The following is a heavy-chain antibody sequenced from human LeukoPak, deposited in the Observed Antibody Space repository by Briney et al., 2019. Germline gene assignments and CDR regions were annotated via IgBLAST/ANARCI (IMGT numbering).Heavy chain of an antibody. CDR2: IIPIFGTA. CDR1: GGTFSSYA. J-gene: IGHJ3*02. V-gene: IGHV1-69*13. Sequence: SVKVSCKASGGTFSSYAISWVRQAPGQGLEWMGGIIPIFGTANYAQKFQGRVTITADESTSTAYMELSSLRSGDTAVYYCARVNLRSEAFDIWGQGTMVTVSS. D-gene: IGHD4-17*01. CDR3: ARVNLRSEAFDI.